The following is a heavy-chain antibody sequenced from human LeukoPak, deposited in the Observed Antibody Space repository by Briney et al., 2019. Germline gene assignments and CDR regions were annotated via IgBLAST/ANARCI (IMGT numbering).Heavy chain of an antibody. CDR2: ICSSGGT. Sequence: PSQTLSLTCTVSGGSISSGDYYWSWIRQPPGKGLEWIGYICSSGGTYYNPSLKSRVTISVDTSKNQFSLKLSSVTAADTAVYYCAREYGAYCGGDCYSGMSYYYYGMDVWGQGTTVTVSS. V-gene: IGHV4-30-4*01. CDR3: AREYGAYCGGDCYSGMSYYYYGMDV. J-gene: IGHJ6*02. CDR1: GGSISSGDYY. D-gene: IGHD2-21*02.